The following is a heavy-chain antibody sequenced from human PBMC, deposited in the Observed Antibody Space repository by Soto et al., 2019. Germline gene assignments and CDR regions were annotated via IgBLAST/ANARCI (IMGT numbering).Heavy chain of an antibody. J-gene: IGHJ3*02. CDR2: INPATGAA. CDR1: GYPVTAYY. CDR3: ARGGGVGVAGSAAFYM. Sequence: QLHLVQSGAVVKKPGASVTVSCSASGYPVTAYYMHWVRQAPGRGLEWMGGINPATGAAKYTQTCEGRATMTRGASTSTVSMDLSGLTSEDTAVFYCARGGGVGVAGSAAFYMWGQGTLVTVSS. D-gene: IGHD3-3*01. V-gene: IGHV1-2*02.